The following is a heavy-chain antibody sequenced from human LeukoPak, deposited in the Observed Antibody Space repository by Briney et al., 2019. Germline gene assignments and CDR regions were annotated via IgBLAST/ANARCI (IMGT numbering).Heavy chain of an antibody. CDR1: GGSFRGYY. Sequence: SETLSLTCAVYGGSFRGYYWSWIRQPPGKGLEWIGEINHSGSTNYNPSLKSRVTISVDTSKNQFSLKLSSVTAADTAVYYCARRSIAATFDYWGQGTLVTVSS. CDR3: ARRSIAATFDY. J-gene: IGHJ4*02. D-gene: IGHD6-6*01. V-gene: IGHV4-34*01. CDR2: INHSGST.